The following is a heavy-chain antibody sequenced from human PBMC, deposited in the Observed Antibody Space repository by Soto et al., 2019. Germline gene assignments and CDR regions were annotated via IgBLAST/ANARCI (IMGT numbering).Heavy chain of an antibody. D-gene: IGHD2-2*01. CDR1: GGTFSSYA. V-gene: IGHV1-69*13. Sequence: SVKVSCKASGGTFSSYAISWVRQAPGQGLEWMGGIIPIFGTANYAQKFQGRVTITADESTSTAYMELSSLRSEDTAVYYCATTIVVVPAAILSGYPVGAFDIWGQGTMVTVSS. CDR3: ATTIVVVPAAILSGYPVGAFDI. CDR2: IIPIFGTA. J-gene: IGHJ3*02.